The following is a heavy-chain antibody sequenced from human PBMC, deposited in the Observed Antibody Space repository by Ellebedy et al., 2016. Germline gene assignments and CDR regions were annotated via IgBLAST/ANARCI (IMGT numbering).Heavy chain of an antibody. D-gene: IGHD3-22*01. V-gene: IGHV4-31*03. CDR3: ARDMSYYDSSGYPDV. Sequence: SETLSLXXTVSGGTISSGGFYWSCIRQHPGKGLEWIGYIYYSGSTYYNPSLKSRVTISVDTSKNQFSLKLSSVTAADTAVYYCARDMSYYDSSGYPDVWGQGTTVTVSS. CDR2: IYYSGST. CDR1: GGTISSGGFY. J-gene: IGHJ6*02.